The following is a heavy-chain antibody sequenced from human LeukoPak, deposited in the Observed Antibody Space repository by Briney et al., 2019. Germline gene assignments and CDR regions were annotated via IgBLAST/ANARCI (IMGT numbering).Heavy chain of an antibody. CDR1: GYTFTSYG. D-gene: IGHD2-2*01. CDR2: IIPIFGTA. CDR3: ARAKYQLLFSYYYMDV. Sequence: SVKVSCKASGYTFTSYGISWVRQAPGQGLEWMGGIIPIFGTANYAQKFQGRVTITADESTSTAYMELSSLRSEDTAVYYCARAKYQLLFSYYYMDVWGKGTTVTISS. V-gene: IGHV1-69*13. J-gene: IGHJ6*03.